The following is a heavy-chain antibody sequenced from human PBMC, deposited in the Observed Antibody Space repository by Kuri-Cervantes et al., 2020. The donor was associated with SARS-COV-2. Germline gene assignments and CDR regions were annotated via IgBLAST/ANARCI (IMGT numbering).Heavy chain of an antibody. Sequence: ASVKVSCKASGYTFSEYYIHWVRRAPGQGLEWMGWINPKTSGTKFAQRFQGRVTMTEDTSTDTAYMELSSLRSEDTAVYYCARGKGAGPADYWGQGTLVTVSS. CDR3: ARGKGAGPADY. D-gene: IGHD6-19*01. V-gene: IGHV1-2*02. CDR2: INPKTSGT. CDR1: GYTFSEYY. J-gene: IGHJ4*02.